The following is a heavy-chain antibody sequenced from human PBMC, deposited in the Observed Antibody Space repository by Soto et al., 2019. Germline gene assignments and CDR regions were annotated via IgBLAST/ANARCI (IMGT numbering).Heavy chain of an antibody. D-gene: IGHD3-22*01. Sequence: ASVKVSCKASGGTFSSYAISWVRQAPGQGLEWVGGIIPRFGTANYAQKFQGRVTITADESTSTAYMELSSLRSEDTAMYYCAKVKYDSSGYYRNFDYWGQGTLVTVSS. CDR1: GGTFSSYA. CDR3: AKVKYDSSGYYRNFDY. V-gene: IGHV1-69*13. CDR2: IIPRFGTA. J-gene: IGHJ4*02.